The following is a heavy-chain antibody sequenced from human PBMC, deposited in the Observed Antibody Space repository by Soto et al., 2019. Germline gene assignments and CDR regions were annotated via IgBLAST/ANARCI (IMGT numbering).Heavy chain of an antibody. CDR3: ARLRGITIFGVVILNYFDY. CDR1: GYTFTSYG. D-gene: IGHD3-3*01. CDR2: ISAYNGNT. Sequence: ASVKVSCKASGYTFTSYGISWVRQAPGQGLEWMGWISAYNGNTNYAQKLQGRVTMTTDTSTSTAYMELRSLRSDDTAVYYCARLRGITIFGVVILNYFDYWGQGTLVTVSS. J-gene: IGHJ4*02. V-gene: IGHV1-18*01.